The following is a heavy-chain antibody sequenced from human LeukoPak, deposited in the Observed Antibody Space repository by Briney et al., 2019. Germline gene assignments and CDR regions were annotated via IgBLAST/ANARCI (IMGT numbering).Heavy chain of an antibody. V-gene: IGHV3-23*01. CDR3: AKVLRGSGRLFDI. CDR2: VSGSESGT. D-gene: IGHD3-10*01. CDR1: GFTFSSHA. Sequence: HPGGSLRLSCVASGFTFSSHAMSWVRRAPGKGLEWVSVVSGSESGTYYADSVKGRFTISRDDSKNTLYLQMNSLRAEDTAVYYCAKVLRGSGRLFDIWGQGTLVTVSS. J-gene: IGHJ4*02.